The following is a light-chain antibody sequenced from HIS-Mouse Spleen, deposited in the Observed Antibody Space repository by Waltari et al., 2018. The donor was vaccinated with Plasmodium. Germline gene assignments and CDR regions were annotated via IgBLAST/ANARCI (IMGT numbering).Light chain of an antibody. V-gene: IGLV3-10*01. J-gene: IGLJ3*02. CDR1: ALPKKY. CDR3: YSTDSSGNHRV. Sequence: SYELTQPPSVSVSPGQTARITCSGDALPKKYAYWYQQKSGQAPVLVIYEDSKRHSGIPEGCSSSSSGTMATLNISGAQVEDEADYYCYSTDSSGNHRVFGGGTKLTVL. CDR2: EDS.